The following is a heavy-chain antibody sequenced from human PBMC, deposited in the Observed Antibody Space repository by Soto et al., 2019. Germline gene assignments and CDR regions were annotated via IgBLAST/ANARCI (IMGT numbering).Heavy chain of an antibody. CDR2: ISSSSSYI. V-gene: IGHV3-21*01. J-gene: IGHJ4*02. Sequence: EVQLVESGGGLVKPGGSLRLSCAASGFTFSSYSMNWVRQAPGQGLEWVSSISSSSSYIYYADSVKGRFTMSRDNAKNPLYLQRNSLRAEDTAVYYCASRTRDYDIWPPIGWGQGTLVTVSS. CDR3: ASRTRDYDIWPPIG. CDR1: GFTFSSYS. D-gene: IGHD3-9*01.